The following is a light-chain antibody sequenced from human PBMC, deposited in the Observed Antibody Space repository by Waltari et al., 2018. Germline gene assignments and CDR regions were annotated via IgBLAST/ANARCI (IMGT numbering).Light chain of an antibody. V-gene: IGLV2-11*01. CDR2: DVS. J-gene: IGLJ3*02. CDR3: QTGGHGTWV. Sequence: WYQQYPGKAPKVIIYDVSERPSGVSSRFSASKSANTASLTISGLQSEDEADYYCQTGGHGTWVFGGGTKLTVL.